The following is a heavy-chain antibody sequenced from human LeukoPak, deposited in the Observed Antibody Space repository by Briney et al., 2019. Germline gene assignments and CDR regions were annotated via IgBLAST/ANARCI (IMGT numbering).Heavy chain of an antibody. V-gene: IGHV4-34*01. CDR3: ARGYSYGFYYFDY. Sequence: PSETLSLTCAVYGGSFSGYYWSWIRQPPGKGLEWIGEINHSGSTNYNPSLKSRVTISVDTSKNHFSLKLSSVTAADTAVYYCARGYSYGFYYFDYWGQGTLVTVSS. CDR2: INHSGST. CDR1: GGSFSGYY. J-gene: IGHJ4*02. D-gene: IGHD5-18*01.